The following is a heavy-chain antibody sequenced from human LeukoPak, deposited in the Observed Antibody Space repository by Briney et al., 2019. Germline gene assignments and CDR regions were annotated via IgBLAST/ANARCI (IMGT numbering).Heavy chain of an antibody. Sequence: ASVKVSCKASGDTFYNYPISWVRQAPGQGLEWMGHIILLFGSTHYAQNFHGRLTISADESTRTAFMELSSLRSEDTALYYCAREMESLANGFDIWGQGTMVTVPS. V-gene: IGHV1-69*01. CDR3: AREMESLANGFDI. CDR2: IILLFGST. D-gene: IGHD3-3*01. J-gene: IGHJ3*02. CDR1: GDTFYNYP.